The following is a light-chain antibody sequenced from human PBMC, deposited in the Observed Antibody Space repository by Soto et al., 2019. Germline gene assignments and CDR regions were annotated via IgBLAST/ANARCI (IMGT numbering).Light chain of an antibody. V-gene: IGKV3-20*01. CDR3: QQHGSFPWT. CDR2: DAS. Sequence: ENVLTQSPGTLSLSPGERATLSCRATQSVISSHLAWYHHKPGQPPRLLIYDASSRAPGIPDRFSGSGSGTDFTLTISSLEPEDFAVYYCQQHGSFPWTFGQGTKVEIK. J-gene: IGKJ1*01. CDR1: QSVISSH.